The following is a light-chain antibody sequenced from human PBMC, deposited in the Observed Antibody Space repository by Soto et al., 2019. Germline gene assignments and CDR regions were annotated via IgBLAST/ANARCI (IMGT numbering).Light chain of an antibody. CDR3: QSYDSSLSAYV. CDR2: SNN. CDR1: SSNIGAGID. J-gene: IGLJ1*01. V-gene: IGLV1-40*01. Sequence: QSVLTQPPSVSGSPGQRVTISCTGSSSNIGAGIDVHWYQQLPRTAPKLLIYSNNNRPSGVPDRFSVSRSATSASLAITGLQAADEADDYCQSYDSSLSAYVFGIGTKVTVL.